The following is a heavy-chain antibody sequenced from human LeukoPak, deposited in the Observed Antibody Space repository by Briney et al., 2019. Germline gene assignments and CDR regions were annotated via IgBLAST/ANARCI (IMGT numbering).Heavy chain of an antibody. V-gene: IGHV4-59*01. D-gene: IGHD6-6*01. CDR3: ASQYSSSSFAFDI. Sequence: PSETLSLTCTVSGGSISSYYWSWIRQPPGKGLEWIGYIYYSGSTNYNPSLKSRVTISVDTAKNQFSLKLSSVTAADTAVYYCASQYSSSSFAFDIWGQGTMVTVSS. CDR1: GGSISSYY. J-gene: IGHJ3*02. CDR2: IYYSGST.